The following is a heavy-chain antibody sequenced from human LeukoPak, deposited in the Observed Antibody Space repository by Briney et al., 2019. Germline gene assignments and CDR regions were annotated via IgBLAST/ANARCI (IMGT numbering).Heavy chain of an antibody. CDR2: VIPIFGTA. V-gene: IGHV1-69*13. CDR3: ARVQQLTNYYYYYMDV. Sequence: SEKVSCKASGGTFSSYAISWVRQAPGRGPEWMGGVIPIFGTANYAQKFQGRVTITADESTSTAYMELSSLRSEDTAVYYCARVQQLTNYYYYYMDVWGKGTTVTVSS. CDR1: GGTFSSYA. D-gene: IGHD6-13*01. J-gene: IGHJ6*03.